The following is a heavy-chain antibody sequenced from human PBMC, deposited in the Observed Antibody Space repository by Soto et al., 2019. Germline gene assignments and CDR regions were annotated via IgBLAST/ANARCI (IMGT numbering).Heavy chain of an antibody. J-gene: IGHJ6*02. D-gene: IGHD3-10*01. Sequence: GGSLRLSCAASGFTFSSYAMHWVRQAPGKGLEWVAVISYDGSNKYYADSVKGRFTISRDNSKNPLYLQMNSLRAEDTAVYYCARVPDNYGSDYYGMDVWGQGTTVTVSS. V-gene: IGHV3-30-3*01. CDR3: ARVPDNYGSDYYGMDV. CDR1: GFTFSSYA. CDR2: ISYDGSNK.